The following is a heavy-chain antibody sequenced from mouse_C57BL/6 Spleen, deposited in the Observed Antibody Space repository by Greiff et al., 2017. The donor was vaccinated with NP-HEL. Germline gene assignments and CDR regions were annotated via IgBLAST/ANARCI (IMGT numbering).Heavy chain of an antibody. V-gene: IGHV1-53*01. CDR2: INPSNGGT. J-gene: IGHJ4*01. D-gene: IGHD2-3*01. CDR3: ARLRRDGYYLYAMDY. CDR1: GYTFTSYW. Sequence: QVQLQQPGTELVKPGASVKLSCKASGYTFTSYWMHWVKQRPGQGLEWIGNINPSNGGTNYNEKFKSKATLTVDKSSSTAYMQLSSLTSEDSAVYYCARLRRDGYYLYAMDYWGQGTSVTVSS.